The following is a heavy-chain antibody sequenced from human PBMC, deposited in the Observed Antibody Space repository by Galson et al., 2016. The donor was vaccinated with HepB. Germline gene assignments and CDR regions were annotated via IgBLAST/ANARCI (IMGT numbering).Heavy chain of an antibody. CDR2: ISGSGGET. V-gene: IGHV3-23*01. CDR1: GFTFSYA. J-gene: IGHJ2*01. D-gene: IGHD4-17*01. CDR3: ASGTTVTTSNSFWYFDL. Sequence: SLRLSCAASGFTFSYAMTWVRQAPGKGLDWVSTISGSGGETHYADSVKGRFTFSRDNSKNTMYVQMTSLRAEDTAVYYCASGTTVTTSNSFWYFDLWGRGTLVTVSS.